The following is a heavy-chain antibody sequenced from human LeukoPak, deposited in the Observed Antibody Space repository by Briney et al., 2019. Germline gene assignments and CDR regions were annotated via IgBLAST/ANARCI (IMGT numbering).Heavy chain of an antibody. CDR3: AKPRPPLGYCSSTSCSPLDY. CDR1: GFTFSSYA. Sequence: GGSLRLSCAASGFTFSSYAMSWVRQAPGKGLEWVSAISGSGGSTYYADSVKGRFTISRDNSKNTLYLQMNSLRAEDTAVYYCAKPRPPLGYCSSTSCSPLDYWGQGTLVTVSS. CDR2: ISGSGGST. D-gene: IGHD2-2*01. J-gene: IGHJ4*02. V-gene: IGHV3-23*01.